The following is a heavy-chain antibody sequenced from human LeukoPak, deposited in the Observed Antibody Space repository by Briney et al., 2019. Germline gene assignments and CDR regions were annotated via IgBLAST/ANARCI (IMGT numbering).Heavy chain of an antibody. CDR3: ARAPRITMIVVVLGVAFDI. CDR1: GGSISSYY. Sequence: SETLSLTCTGSGGSISSYYWSWIRQPAGKGLEGIGRIYSSGTTNYNPSLKSRVTISVDTSKNQFSLKLSSVTAADTAVYYCARAPRITMIVVVLGVAFDIWGQGTMVTVSS. CDR2: IYSSGTT. D-gene: IGHD3-22*01. J-gene: IGHJ3*02. V-gene: IGHV4-4*07.